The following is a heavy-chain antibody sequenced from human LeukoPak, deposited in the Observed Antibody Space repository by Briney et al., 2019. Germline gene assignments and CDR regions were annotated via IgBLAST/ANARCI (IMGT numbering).Heavy chain of an antibody. D-gene: IGHD3-3*02. Sequence: PSETLSLTCTVSGGSISGYSWNWIRQPPGKGLEWIGSIYYSGRTNYNPSLESRVTISADTSKNQFSLQLNSVTAADTAVYYCARDISGGSHVFDIWGQGTMVTVSS. CDR3: ARDISGGSHVFDI. CDR2: IYYSGRT. J-gene: IGHJ3*02. V-gene: IGHV4-59*08. CDR1: GGSISGYS.